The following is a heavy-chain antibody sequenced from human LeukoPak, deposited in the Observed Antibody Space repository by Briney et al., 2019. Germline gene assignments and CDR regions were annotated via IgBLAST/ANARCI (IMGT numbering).Heavy chain of an antibody. Sequence: GASVKVSCKAFGYTFTRYYMHWVRQAPGQGPEWMGVISPSGGSTTYAQKFQGRVTLTRDMSTSTDYLELSSLRSEDTAVYYCARDLGCSGGSCYSSVRNWFDPWGQGTLVTVSS. CDR3: ARDLGCSGGSCYSSVRNWFDP. CDR1: GYTFTRYY. V-gene: IGHV1-46*01. D-gene: IGHD2-15*01. CDR2: ISPSGGST. J-gene: IGHJ5*02.